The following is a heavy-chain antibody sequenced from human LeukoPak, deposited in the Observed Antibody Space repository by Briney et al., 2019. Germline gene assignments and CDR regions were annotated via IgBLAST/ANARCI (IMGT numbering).Heavy chain of an antibody. CDR3: AKDKDAPWYYYMDV. J-gene: IGHJ6*03. CDR1: GFTFSSYG. CDR2: IWYGGSNK. D-gene: IGHD2-2*01. V-gene: IGHV3-30*02. Sequence: GGSLRLSCAASGFTFSSYGMHWVRQAPGKGLEWVAVIWYGGSNKYYADSVKGRFTISRDNSKNTLYLQMNSLRAEDTAVYYCAKDKDAPWYYYMDVWGKGTTVTVSS.